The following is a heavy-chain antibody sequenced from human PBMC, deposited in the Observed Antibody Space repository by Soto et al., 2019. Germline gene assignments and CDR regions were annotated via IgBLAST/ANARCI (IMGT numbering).Heavy chain of an antibody. CDR3: ARGPIGPFGAYNWLDP. V-gene: IGHV3-21*01. J-gene: IGHJ5*02. Sequence: LRLSCAASGFTFSSYSMNWVRQAPGKGLEWVSSISSSSSYIYYADSVKGRFTISRDNAKNSLYLQMNSLRAEDTAVYYCARGPIGPFGAYNWLDPWGPGTLVTVSS. D-gene: IGHD3-10*01. CDR1: GFTFSSYS. CDR2: ISSSSSYI.